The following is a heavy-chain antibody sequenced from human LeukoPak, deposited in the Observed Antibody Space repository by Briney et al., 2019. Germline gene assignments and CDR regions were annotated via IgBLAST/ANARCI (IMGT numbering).Heavy chain of an antibody. J-gene: IGHJ4*02. CDR1: GGSISSSSYY. D-gene: IGHD5-24*01. CDR3: ATQRWLQFRGGYYFDY. Sequence: PSETLSLTCTVSGGSISSSSYYWGWIRQRPGKGLEWIGSIYYSGSTYYNPSLKSRVTISVDTSKNQFSLKLSSVTAADTAVYYCATQRWLQFRGGYYFDYWGQGTLVTVSS. CDR2: IYYSGST. V-gene: IGHV4-39*01.